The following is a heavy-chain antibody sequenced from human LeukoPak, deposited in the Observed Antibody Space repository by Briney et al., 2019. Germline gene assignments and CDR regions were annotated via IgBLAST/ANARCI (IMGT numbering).Heavy chain of an antibody. D-gene: IGHD2/OR15-2a*01. Sequence: SETLSLSCTVSGGSISSTTDYWGWIRQPPGKGLERIGSIFYSGTTYYNPSLKSPVTISVATSKSQFSLKLTSVTAADTAVYYCARHVNTTTGATIGWFDPWGQGTLVTVSS. CDR1: GGSISSTTDY. CDR3: ARHVNTTTGATIGWFDP. V-gene: IGHV4-39*01. CDR2: IFYSGTT. J-gene: IGHJ5*02.